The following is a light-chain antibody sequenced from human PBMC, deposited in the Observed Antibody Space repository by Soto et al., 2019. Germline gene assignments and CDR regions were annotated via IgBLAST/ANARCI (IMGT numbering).Light chain of an antibody. Sequence: DIQMTQSPSTLSGTVGDRVTITCRASQTISSWLAWYQQKPGKAPKLLIYKASTLKSGVPSRLSGSGSGAEFTLTISSLQPDDFATYYCLQHNTYPLSFGGGTKVDNK. J-gene: IGKJ4*01. CDR2: KAS. CDR3: LQHNTYPLS. CDR1: QTISSW. V-gene: IGKV1-5*03.